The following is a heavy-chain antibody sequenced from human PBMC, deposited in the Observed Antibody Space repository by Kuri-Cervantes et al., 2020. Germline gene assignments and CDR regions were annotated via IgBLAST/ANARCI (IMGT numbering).Heavy chain of an antibody. CDR1: GFTFSSYA. CDR2: ISYDGSNK. D-gene: IGHD6-25*01. CDR3: ARSAAYILDY. Sequence: GGSLRLSCAASGFTFSSYAMTWVRQAPGKGLEWVAVISYDGSNKYYADSVKGRFTISRDNAKNSLYLQMNSLRAEDTAVYYCARSAAYILDYWGQGTLVTVSS. J-gene: IGHJ4*02. V-gene: IGHV3-30-3*01.